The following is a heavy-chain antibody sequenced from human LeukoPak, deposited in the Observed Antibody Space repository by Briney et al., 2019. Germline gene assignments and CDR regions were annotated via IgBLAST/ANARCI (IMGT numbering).Heavy chain of an antibody. Sequence: SETLSLTCTVSGYSISSGYYWGWIRQPPGKGLEWIGSIYHSGSTYYNPSLKSRVTISVDTSKNQFSLKLSSVTAADTAVYYCARSYSSGFDFIDYWGQGTLVTVSS. CDR1: GYSISSGYY. CDR3: ARSYSSGFDFIDY. J-gene: IGHJ4*02. CDR2: IYHSGST. D-gene: IGHD3-22*01. V-gene: IGHV4-38-2*02.